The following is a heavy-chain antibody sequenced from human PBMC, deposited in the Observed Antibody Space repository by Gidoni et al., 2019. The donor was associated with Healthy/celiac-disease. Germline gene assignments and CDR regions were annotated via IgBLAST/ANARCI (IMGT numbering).Heavy chain of an antibody. CDR1: GFTFSRFA. J-gene: IGHJ4*02. CDR2: ISGSGGST. CDR3: ATFSVVRGVDYYFDY. Sequence: EVQLLESGGGLVQPGGSLRLPCAASGFTFSRFAMSWVRQAPGKGLGWVSAISGSGGSTYYADSVKGRFTISRDNSKNTLYLQMNSLRAEDTAVYYCATFSVVRGVDYYFDYWGQGTLVTVSS. V-gene: IGHV3-23*01. D-gene: IGHD3-10*01.